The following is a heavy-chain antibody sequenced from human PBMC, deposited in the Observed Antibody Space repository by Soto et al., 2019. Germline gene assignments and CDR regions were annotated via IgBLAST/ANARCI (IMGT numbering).Heavy chain of an antibody. CDR2: IYYSGST. D-gene: IGHD1-26*01. V-gene: IGHV4-59*01. CDR1: GGSISSYY. CDR3: ARDIGWFDP. J-gene: IGHJ5*02. Sequence: QVQLQESGPGLVKPSETLSLTCTVSGGSISSYYWSWIRQPPGKGLEWIGYIYYSGSTNYNPSLKXRXTXXVDTSKNQFSLKLSSVTAADTAVYYCARDIGWFDPWGQGTLVTVSS.